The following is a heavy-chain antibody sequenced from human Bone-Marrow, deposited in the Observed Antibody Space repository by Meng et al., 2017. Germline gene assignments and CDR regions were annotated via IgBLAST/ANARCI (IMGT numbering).Heavy chain of an antibody. Sequence: QLQLQESGPGLVKPSETLSLTSTVSGGSTTSTSYYWDWIRQSPAKGLEWIGTIGYSGTIVYNPSLSSRVTMTLDTSKNQFSLKLSSVTAPDTAVYYCARRVHDGTGHHYFDSWGQGTLVTVSS. CDR1: GGSTTSTSYY. CDR3: ARRVHDGTGHHYFDS. CDR2: IGYSGTI. D-gene: IGHD1-7*01. J-gene: IGHJ4*02. V-gene: IGHV4-39*01.